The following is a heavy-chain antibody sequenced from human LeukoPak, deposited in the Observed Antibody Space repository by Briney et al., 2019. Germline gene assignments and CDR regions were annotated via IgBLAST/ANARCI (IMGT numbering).Heavy chain of an antibody. J-gene: IGHJ4*02. D-gene: IGHD3-10*02. CDR2: MSYSGST. CDR1: GGSISSSTYC. Sequence: SETLSLTCTVSGGSISSSTYCWGWIRQPPGKGLEWIGSMSYSGSTYYSPSLSLKSRVTISVDTSKKQFSLKLSSVTAADTAVYYCARDLLFGDLDYWGQGTLITVSS. V-gene: IGHV4-39*02. CDR3: ARDLLFGDLDY.